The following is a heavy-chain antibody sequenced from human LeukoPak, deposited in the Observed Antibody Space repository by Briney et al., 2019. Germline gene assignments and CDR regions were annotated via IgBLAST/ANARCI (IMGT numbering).Heavy chain of an antibody. V-gene: IGHV3-30*05. CDR2: ISYDGNRK. D-gene: IGHD2-15*01. CDR1: GFTFSSFG. Sequence: GGSLRLSCAASGFTFSSFGMHWVRQAPGKGLEWVAVISYDGNRKYYADSVKDRFTISRDNAKNSLYLQMNSLRAEGTAVYYCARSVDCSGGSCYLFDYWGQGTLVTVSS. J-gene: IGHJ4*02. CDR3: ARSVDCSGGSCYLFDY.